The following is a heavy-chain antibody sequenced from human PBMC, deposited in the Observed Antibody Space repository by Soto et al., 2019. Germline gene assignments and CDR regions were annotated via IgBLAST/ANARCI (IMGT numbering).Heavy chain of an antibody. CDR2: IKQDGNDK. Sequence: EVQLVESGGDLVQPGGSLRLSCAASGFSFSSHWMSWVRQAPGKGLEWVANIKQDGNDKRYVDSVKGRFTISRDKAKSSLYLQMNSLRAEDTAVYYCARYSYSSGPQDSWGQGTLVTVSS. CDR3: ARYSYSSGPQDS. J-gene: IGHJ4*02. CDR1: GFSFSSHW. V-gene: IGHV3-7*03. D-gene: IGHD6-19*01.